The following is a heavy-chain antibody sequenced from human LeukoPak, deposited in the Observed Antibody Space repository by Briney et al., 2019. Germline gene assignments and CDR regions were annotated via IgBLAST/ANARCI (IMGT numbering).Heavy chain of an antibody. CDR2: IYTSGST. Sequence: SETLSLTCTVSGDSFSSNSYYWAWIRQPAGKGLEWIGRIYTSGSTNYNPSLKSRVTMSVDTSKNQFSLKLSSVTAADTAVYYCARTGYDSSGIFDYWGQGTLVTVSS. CDR3: ARTGYDSSGIFDY. D-gene: IGHD3-22*01. CDR1: GDSFSSNSYY. V-gene: IGHV4-61*02. J-gene: IGHJ4*02.